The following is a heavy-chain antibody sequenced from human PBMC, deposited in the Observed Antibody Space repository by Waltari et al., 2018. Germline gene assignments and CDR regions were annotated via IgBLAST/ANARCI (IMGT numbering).Heavy chain of an antibody. CDR2: VRSKHNNFAT. J-gene: IGHJ4*02. CDR3: TTGIVELESERAAF. V-gene: IGHV3-73*01. Sequence: EVQVVESGGGFIQTGESLRLSCVASGVTIGGTAREGVRQSPGKGLQWIGRVRSKHNNFATVYAESMRGRSMVSRNASMNTAYLQIDNVTPDDTAVYYCTTGIVELESERAAFWGRGVLVTVTS. CDR1: GVTIGGTA. D-gene: IGHD1-1*01.